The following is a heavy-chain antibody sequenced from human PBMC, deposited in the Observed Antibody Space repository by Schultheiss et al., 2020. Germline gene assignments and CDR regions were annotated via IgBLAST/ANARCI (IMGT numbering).Heavy chain of an antibody. V-gene: IGHV2-5*08. CDR3: ARTLYYYDSSGYQYYFDY. D-gene: IGHD3-22*01. Sequence: SWIRQPPGKGLEWLALIYWDDDKHYSPSLKSRLTITKDTSKNQVVLTMTNMDPVDTATYYCARTLYYYDSSGYQYYFDYWGQGTLVTVS. J-gene: IGHJ4*02. CDR2: IYWDDDK.